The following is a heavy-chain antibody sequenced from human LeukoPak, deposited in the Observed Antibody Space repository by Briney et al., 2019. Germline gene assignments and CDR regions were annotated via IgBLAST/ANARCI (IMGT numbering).Heavy chain of an antibody. CDR2: INWNGGST. J-gene: IGHJ4*02. D-gene: IGHD6-19*01. V-gene: IGHV3-20*04. Sequence: GGSLRLSCAASGFTFDDYGMSWVRQAPGKGLEWVSGINWNGGSTGYADSVKGRFTFSRDNAKNSLYLQMNSLRAEDTALYYCAREGYSSGWYSPYFDYWGQGTLVTVSS. CDR1: GFTFDDYG. CDR3: AREGYSSGWYSPYFDY.